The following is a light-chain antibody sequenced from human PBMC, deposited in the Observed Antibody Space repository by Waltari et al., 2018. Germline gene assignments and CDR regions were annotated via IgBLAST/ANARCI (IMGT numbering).Light chain of an antibody. Sequence: DMQMTQSPSYMSASVGDRVTITSRASQDIHTWLAWYQQKPGKAPRLLISAASSLQSGVPSRFSGSGSGTDFTLTISSLQPEDFAVYFCQHYATQPLTFGGGTTVEI. CDR3: QHYATQPLT. CDR1: QDIHTW. V-gene: IGKV1D-12*01. J-gene: IGKJ4*01. CDR2: AAS.